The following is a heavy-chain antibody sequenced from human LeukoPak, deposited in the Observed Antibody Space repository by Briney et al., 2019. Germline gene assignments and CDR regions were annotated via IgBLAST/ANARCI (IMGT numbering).Heavy chain of an antibody. CDR3: ARNRAMVYATKGYYYGMDV. J-gene: IGHJ6*02. CDR2: ISAYNGNT. CDR1: GYTFTSYG. V-gene: IGHV1-18*01. D-gene: IGHD2-8*01. Sequence: ASVKVSCTASGYTFTSYGISWVRQAPGQGLEWMGWISAYNGNTNYAQKLQGRVTMTTDTSTSTAYMELRSLRSADTAVYYCARNRAMVYATKGYYYGMDVWGQGTTVTVSS.